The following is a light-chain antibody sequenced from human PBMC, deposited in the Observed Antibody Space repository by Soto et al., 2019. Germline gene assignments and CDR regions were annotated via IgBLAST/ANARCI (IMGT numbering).Light chain of an antibody. CDR1: QSVSSRD. V-gene: IGKV3-20*01. J-gene: IGKJ2*01. Sequence: EIVLTQSPGTLSLSPGEGATLSCRTSQSVSSRDLAWYQQKPGQAPRLLIFATSNRAADIPDRFSGSGSGTDFTLTISRLEPEDFAVDCCQQYGPSPMHTVGPATKLESK. CDR3: QQYGPSPMHT. CDR2: ATS.